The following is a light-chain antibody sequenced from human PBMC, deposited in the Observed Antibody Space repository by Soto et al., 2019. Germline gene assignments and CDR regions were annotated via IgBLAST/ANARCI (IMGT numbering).Light chain of an antibody. CDR2: EVV. V-gene: IGLV2-8*01. CDR1: RSDIGVYDF. J-gene: IGLJ1*01. CDR3: KSYAGSNTYV. Sequence: QSVLTQPASASGSPGQSVTISCTGTRSDIGVYDFVSWYQHHPGKAPRLIIYEVVQRPSGVPNRFSGSKSGNTASLTVSGLQAEDEADYYCKSYAGSNTYVFGSGTKVTVL.